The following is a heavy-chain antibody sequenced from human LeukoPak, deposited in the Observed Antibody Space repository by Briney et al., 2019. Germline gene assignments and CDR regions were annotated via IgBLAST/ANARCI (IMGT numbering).Heavy chain of an antibody. D-gene: IGHD3-10*01. J-gene: IGHJ2*01. Sequence: SETLSLTCTVSGGSISSSAYYWGWIRQSPGKGLEWIGSIYYSGSTYYNPSFKSRVTISVDASKNQFSLKLNSVTAADTAVYYCARPPNTSYYGSVRGFFDLWGPRTLVTVSS. CDR1: GGSISSSAYY. CDR2: IYYSGST. V-gene: IGHV4-39*01. CDR3: ARPPNTSYYGSVRGFFDL.